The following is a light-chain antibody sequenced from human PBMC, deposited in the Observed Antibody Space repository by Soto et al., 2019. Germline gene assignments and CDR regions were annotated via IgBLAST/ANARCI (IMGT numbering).Light chain of an antibody. CDR1: QSVSRW. Sequence: DIRMMLPPSTLSASVGDRVTITCRASQSVSRWLAWCQQKPGKATTVLIHDATMLERGVPSRFSGGGSGTYFTLTITMLQPDHSTTYYQQQYSMPPITFGQGTRLEIK. CDR2: DAT. V-gene: IGKV1-5*01. CDR3: QQYSMPPIT. J-gene: IGKJ5*01.